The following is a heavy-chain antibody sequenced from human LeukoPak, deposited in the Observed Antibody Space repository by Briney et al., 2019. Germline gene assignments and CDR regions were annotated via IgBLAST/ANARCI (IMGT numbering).Heavy chain of an antibody. D-gene: IGHD4-17*01. V-gene: IGHV1-69*13. J-gene: IGHJ3*02. CDR2: IIPIFGTA. CDR3: ASPFTVPHGAFDI. Sequence: SVKVSCKASGGTFSSYAISWVRQAPGQGLEWMGGIIPIFGTANYAQKFQGRVTITADESTSTAYMELSSLRSEDTAVYYCASPFTVPHGAFDIWGQGTMVTVSS. CDR1: GGTFSSYA.